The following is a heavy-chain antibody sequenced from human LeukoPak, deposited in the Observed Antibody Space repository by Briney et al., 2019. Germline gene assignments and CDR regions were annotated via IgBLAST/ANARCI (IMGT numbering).Heavy chain of an antibody. Sequence: GGSLRLSCAASGFTFSDYNMRWIRQAPGKGLEWVSSISRSGSTKYYADSVKGRFTISRDNSKNTLYLQMNSLRAEDTAVYYCARAASGSGSYWTLHLYYMDVWGKGTTVTISS. CDR3: ARAASGSGSYWTLHLYYMDV. D-gene: IGHD3-10*01. J-gene: IGHJ6*03. CDR2: ISRSGSTK. CDR1: GFTFSDYN. V-gene: IGHV3-11*01.